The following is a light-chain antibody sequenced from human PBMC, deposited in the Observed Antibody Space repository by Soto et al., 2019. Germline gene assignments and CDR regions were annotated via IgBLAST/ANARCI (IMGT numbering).Light chain of an antibody. CDR3: QQYNSYPLT. V-gene: IGKV1-5*03. CDR1: QSISSW. Sequence: DIQMTQSPSTLSASVGDRVTITCRASQSISSWLDWYQQKPGKAPKLLIYKASSLESGVPSRFSGSGSGTEFTLTMSSLQPYDFATYYCQQYNSYPLTFGGGTKVQIK. CDR2: KAS. J-gene: IGKJ4*01.